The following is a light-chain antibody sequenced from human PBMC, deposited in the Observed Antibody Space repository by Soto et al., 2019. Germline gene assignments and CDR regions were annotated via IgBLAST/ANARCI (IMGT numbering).Light chain of an antibody. CDR3: SSYTTSNTLV. J-gene: IGLJ2*01. CDR2: DVT. V-gene: IGLV2-14*03. Sequence: QSALTQPASVSGSPGQSITISCTGTSSDVGAYNFVSWYQQHPGKAPKLMIYDVTIRPSGVSSRFSGSKSGNTASLAISGLQAEDEADYYCSSYTTSNTLVFGGGTKLTVL. CDR1: SSDVGAYNF.